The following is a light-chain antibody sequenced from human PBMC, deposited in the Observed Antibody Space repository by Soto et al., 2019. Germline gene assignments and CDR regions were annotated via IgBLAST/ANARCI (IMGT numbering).Light chain of an antibody. J-gene: IGLJ3*02. CDR2: TNN. Sequence: QPVLTQPPSASGTPGQRVSISCSGRNSNIGSNYVYWYQQLPGTAPKLLMYTNNQRPSGVPDRFSGSKSGTSASLAISGLRSEDEADYYCATWDDSLSAWVFGGGTKLTVL. V-gene: IGLV1-47*02. CDR3: ATWDDSLSAWV. CDR1: NSNIGSNY.